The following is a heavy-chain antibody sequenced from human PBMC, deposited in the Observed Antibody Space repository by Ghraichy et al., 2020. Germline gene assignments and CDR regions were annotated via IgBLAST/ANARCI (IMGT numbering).Heavy chain of an antibody. J-gene: IGHJ6*02. Sequence: ASVKVSCKASGYTFTSYYMHWVRQSPGQGLEWMATINPSVGSTNFAQKFQGRVTMTRDTSTSTVYMEMSSLRSEDTAVYYCARDRSMDVWGQGTTVTVSS. CDR2: INPSVGST. V-gene: IGHV1-46*01. CDR1: GYTFTSYY. CDR3: ARDRSMDV.